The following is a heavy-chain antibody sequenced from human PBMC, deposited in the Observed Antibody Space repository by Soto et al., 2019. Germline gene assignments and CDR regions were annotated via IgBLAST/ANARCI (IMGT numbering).Heavy chain of an antibody. D-gene: IGHD4-17*01. CDR1: GGSISSSTHY. Sequence: SETLSLTCSVSGGSISSSTHYWGWIRQPPGKGPEWIGNIYYRGTTYYNPSLKSRVTISVDTSRNQFSLKLTSVTAADTAVYYCETTPDYGDYRWFDPWGQGTLVTVSS. CDR2: IYYRGTT. V-gene: IGHV4-39*01. CDR3: ETTPDYGDYRWFDP. J-gene: IGHJ5*02.